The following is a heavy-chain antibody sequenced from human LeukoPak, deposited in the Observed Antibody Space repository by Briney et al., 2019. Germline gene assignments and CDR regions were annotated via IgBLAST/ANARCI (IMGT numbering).Heavy chain of an antibody. Sequence: SETLSLTCAVYGGSFSGYYWSWIRQPAGKGLEWIGRIYTSGSTNYNPSLKSRVTMSVDTSKNQFSLKLSSVTAADTAVYYCARAVGATAPHDTFDIWGQGTMVTVSS. CDR1: GGSFSGYY. J-gene: IGHJ3*02. CDR2: IYTSGST. V-gene: IGHV4-59*10. CDR3: ARAVGATAPHDTFDI. D-gene: IGHD1-26*01.